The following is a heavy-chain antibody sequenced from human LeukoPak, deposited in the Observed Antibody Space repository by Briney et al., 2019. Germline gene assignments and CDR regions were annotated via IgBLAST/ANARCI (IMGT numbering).Heavy chain of an antibody. CDR1: GFTFSSYA. V-gene: IGHV3-30-3*01. D-gene: IGHD3-10*01. Sequence: GGSLRLSCAASGFTFSSYAMHWVRQAPGKGLEWVAVISYDGSNKYYADSVKGRFTVSRDNSKNTLYLQMNSLRAEDTAVYYCARANYYGSGSYYNYYYYYGMDVWGQGTTVTVSS. J-gene: IGHJ6*02. CDR2: ISYDGSNK. CDR3: ARANYYGSGSYYNYYYYYGMDV.